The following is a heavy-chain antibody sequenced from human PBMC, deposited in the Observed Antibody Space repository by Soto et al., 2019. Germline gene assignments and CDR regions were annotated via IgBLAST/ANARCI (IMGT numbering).Heavy chain of an antibody. CDR3: ARRAPNYDRNWYFDL. V-gene: IGHV3-53*02. D-gene: IGHD3-3*01. CDR2: IYSGGSA. Sequence: EVQLVETGGGLIQPGGSLRLSCAASGFTVSSNFMNWVRQAPGKGLEWVSVIYSGGSAYYADFVKGRFTISRDNSKNILYLQMNTLRAEDAAIYFCARRAPNYDRNWYFDLWGRGTLVTVSS. J-gene: IGHJ2*01. CDR1: GFTVSSNF.